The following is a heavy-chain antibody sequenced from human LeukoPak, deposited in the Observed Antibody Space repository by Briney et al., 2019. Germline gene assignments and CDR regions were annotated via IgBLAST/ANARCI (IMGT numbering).Heavy chain of an antibody. J-gene: IGHJ4*02. CDR2: INHSGST. CDR3: ATPSRRGYCSGGSCYVAARGFGY. D-gene: IGHD2-15*01. CDR1: GGSFSGYY. Sequence: SETLSFTCAVYGGSFSGYYWSWIRQPPGKGLEWIGEINHSGSTNYNPSLKSRVTISVDTSKNQFSLKLSSVTAADTAVYYCATPSRRGYCSGGSCYVAARGFGYWGQGTLVTVSS. V-gene: IGHV4-34*01.